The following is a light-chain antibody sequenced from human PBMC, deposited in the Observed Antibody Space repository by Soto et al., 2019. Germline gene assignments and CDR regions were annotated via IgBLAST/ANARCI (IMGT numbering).Light chain of an antibody. CDR2: DTS. Sequence: EIVMTHSLATLSVSPRERVTLFCRASQSIYEKLAWYQQKPGQTPRLVIYDTSTRATGTPGSFSGSGSGTEFTLTISSLQSEDFAVYYCQQDNRWPLTFGGGTKVDIK. V-gene: IGKV3-15*01. CDR3: QQDNRWPLT. CDR1: QSIYEK. J-gene: IGKJ4*01.